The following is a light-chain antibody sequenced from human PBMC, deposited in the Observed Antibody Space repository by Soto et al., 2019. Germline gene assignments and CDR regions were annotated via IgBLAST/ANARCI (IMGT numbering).Light chain of an antibody. Sequence: IVLEKSPGALSLTQRERATLSCRASQSVTNSFLAWYQQKPGQAPRLLIYGASRRATGIPDRFTGSGSGTDFTLTISRLEPEDFAVYYCQQYVSSPWAFGQGTKVDIK. CDR1: QSVTNSF. CDR2: GAS. CDR3: QQYVSSPWA. V-gene: IGKV3-20*01. J-gene: IGKJ1*01.